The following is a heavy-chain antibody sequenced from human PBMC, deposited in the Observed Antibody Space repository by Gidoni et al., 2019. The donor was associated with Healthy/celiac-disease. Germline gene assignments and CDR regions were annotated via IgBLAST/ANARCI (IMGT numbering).Heavy chain of an antibody. CDR1: GFTFSRYA. Sequence: QVQLVESGGGVVQPGRSLRLSCAASGFTFSRYAMHWVRQAPGKGLEWVAVISYDGSNKYYADSVKGRFTISRDNSKNTLYLQMNSLRAEDTAVYYCARDESPGDFWSGFWDYWGQGTLVTVSS. J-gene: IGHJ4*02. V-gene: IGHV3-30-3*01. D-gene: IGHD3-3*01. CDR3: ARDESPGDFWSGFWDY. CDR2: ISYDGSNK.